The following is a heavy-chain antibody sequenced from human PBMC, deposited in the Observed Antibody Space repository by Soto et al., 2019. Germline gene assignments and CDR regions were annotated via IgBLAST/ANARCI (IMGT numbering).Heavy chain of an antibody. CDR1: GGSFSGYY. J-gene: IGHJ5*02. CDR2: INHSGST. CDR3: ARACGGRAAHHWFDP. V-gene: IGHV4-34*01. D-gene: IGHD6-13*01. Sequence: QVQLQQWGAGLLKPSETLSLTCAVYGGSFSGYYWSWIRQPPGKGLEWIGEINHSGSTNYNPSLKSRVTTSVDTSKNQFSLKLSSVTAADTAVYYCARACGGRAAHHWFDPWGQGTLVTVSS.